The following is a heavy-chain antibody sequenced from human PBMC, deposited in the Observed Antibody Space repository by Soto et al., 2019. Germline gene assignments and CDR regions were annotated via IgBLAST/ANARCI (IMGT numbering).Heavy chain of an antibody. CDR2: IYYSGST. D-gene: IGHD6-19*01. J-gene: IGHJ5*02. CDR1: GGSISSYY. Sequence: PSETLSLTCTVSGGSISSYYWSWIRQPPGKGLEWIGYIYYSGSTYYNPSLKSRVTISVDTSKNQFSLKLSSVTAADTAVYYCARQSAVAGNWFDPWGRGTLVTVSS. CDR3: ARQSAVAGNWFDP. V-gene: IGHV4-59*04.